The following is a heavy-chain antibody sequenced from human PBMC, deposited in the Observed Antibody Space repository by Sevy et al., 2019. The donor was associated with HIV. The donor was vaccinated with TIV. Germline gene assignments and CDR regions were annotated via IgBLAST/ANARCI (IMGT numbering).Heavy chain of an antibody. CDR3: VRDGWNY. CDR1: VFTFSTST. Sequence: GGSLRLSCAASVFTFSTSTMNWVRQAPGKGLEWVSLMTSSGSYILYADSVKGRFTISRDNAKNSVFLQMNSLRVEDTAVYYCVRDGWNYWGQGTLVTVS. V-gene: IGHV3-21*01. J-gene: IGHJ4*02. CDR2: MTSSGSYI. D-gene: IGHD2-15*01.